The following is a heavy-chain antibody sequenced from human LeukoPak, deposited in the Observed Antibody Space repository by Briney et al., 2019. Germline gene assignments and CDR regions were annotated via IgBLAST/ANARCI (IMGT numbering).Heavy chain of an antibody. CDR1: GFTFSSYA. Sequence: QPGRSLRLSCAASGFTFSSYAMHWVRQAPGKGLEWVAVMSYDGSNKYYADSVKGRFTISRDNSKNTLYLQMNSLRAEDTAVYYCMKWFGEFDFDYWGQGTLVTVSS. CDR3: MKWFGEFDFDY. D-gene: IGHD3-10*01. J-gene: IGHJ4*02. V-gene: IGHV3-30*04. CDR2: MSYDGSNK.